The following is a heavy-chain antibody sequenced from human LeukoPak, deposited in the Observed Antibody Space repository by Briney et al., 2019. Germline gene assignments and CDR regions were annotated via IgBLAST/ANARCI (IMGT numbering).Heavy chain of an antibody. CDR2: IYPGDSDT. D-gene: IGHD1-26*01. V-gene: IGHV5-51*01. Sequence: GESLKISCKGSGHSFTSDWIAWVRQMPGKGLEWMGIIYPGDSDTRYSPSFQGQVTISADESISTAYLQWSSLKASDSAMYYCARGGSYGTYYFDYWGQGTLVTVSS. CDR1: GHSFTSDW. J-gene: IGHJ4*02. CDR3: ARGGSYGTYYFDY.